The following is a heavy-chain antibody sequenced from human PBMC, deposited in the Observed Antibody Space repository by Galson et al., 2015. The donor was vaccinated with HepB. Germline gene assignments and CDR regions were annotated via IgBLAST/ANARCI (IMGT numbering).Heavy chain of an antibody. J-gene: IGHJ2*01. CDR1: GFTFSSYA. Sequence: SLRLSCAASGFTFSSYAMHWVRQAPGKGLEWVAVISYDGSNKYYADSVKGRFTISRDNSKNTLYLQMNSLRAEDTAVYYCARYGSWPVSNWYFDLWGRGTLVTVSS. CDR3: ARYGSWPVSNWYFDL. V-gene: IGHV3-30-3*01. D-gene: IGHD6-13*01. CDR2: ISYDGSNK.